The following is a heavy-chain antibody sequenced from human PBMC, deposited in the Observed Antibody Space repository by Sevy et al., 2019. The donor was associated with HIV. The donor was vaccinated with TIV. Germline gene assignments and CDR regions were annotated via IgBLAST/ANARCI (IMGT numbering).Heavy chain of an antibody. D-gene: IGHD2-8*01. Sequence: GGSLRLSCTSSGFTFGDYAMSWFRQAPGKGLEWVAFIRRNSHEPYGGTTEYAGSVKGRFTISRDDSKSIAYLQMNSLKTEDTAVCTRPLATADTPEYFFDYWGQGILVTVSS. J-gene: IGHJ4*02. CDR1: GFTFGDYA. CDR2: IRRNSHEPYGGTT. CDR3: PLATADTPEYFFDY. V-gene: IGHV3-49*03.